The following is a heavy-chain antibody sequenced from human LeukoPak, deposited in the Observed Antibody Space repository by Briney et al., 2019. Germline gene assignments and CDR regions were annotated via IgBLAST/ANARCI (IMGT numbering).Heavy chain of an antibody. Sequence: GGSLRLSCAASGFTFSSYSMNWVRQAPGKGLEWVSSISGSSYYIYYADSVKGRFTISRDNAKNSLYLQMNSLRAEDTAVYHCARYSFQYTNSPLRHDAFDVWGQGMMVVVSS. D-gene: IGHD2/OR15-2a*01. V-gene: IGHV3-21*01. CDR3: ARYSFQYTNSPLRHDAFDV. J-gene: IGHJ3*01. CDR1: GFTFSSYS. CDR2: ISGSSYYI.